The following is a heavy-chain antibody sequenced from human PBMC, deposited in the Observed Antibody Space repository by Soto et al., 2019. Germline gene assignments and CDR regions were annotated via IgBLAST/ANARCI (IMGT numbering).Heavy chain of an antibody. V-gene: IGHV1-2*02. CDR2: INPNSGGT. Sequence: GASVKVSCKASGYTFTGYYMHWVRQAPGQGLEWMGWINPNSGGTNYAQKFQGRVTMTRDTSISTAYMELSRLRSDDTAVYYCARGRYYDILTGSGPIDDWGQGTLVTVSS. CDR1: GYTFTGYY. J-gene: IGHJ4*02. CDR3: ARGRYYDILTGSGPIDD. D-gene: IGHD3-9*01.